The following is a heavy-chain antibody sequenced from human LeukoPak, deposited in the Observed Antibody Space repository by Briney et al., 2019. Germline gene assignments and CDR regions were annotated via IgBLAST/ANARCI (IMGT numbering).Heavy chain of an antibody. J-gene: IGHJ4*02. CDR2: IHYGGTT. Sequence: TSETLSLTCTVSGGSIGSGYYWAWVRQPPGKGLEWIGSIHYGGTTHYNPSLQSRVTISADTSKNQFALDLRTVTAADTAVYYCTRDIGDFVSDFWGQGTLVTVSS. D-gene: IGHD2-21*02. V-gene: IGHV4-39*02. CDR3: TRDIGDFVSDF. CDR1: GGSIGSGYY.